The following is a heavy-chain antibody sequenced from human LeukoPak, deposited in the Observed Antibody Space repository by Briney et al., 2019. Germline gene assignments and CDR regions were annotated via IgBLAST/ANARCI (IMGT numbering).Heavy chain of an antibody. D-gene: IGHD4-17*01. CDR3: SLSVTGYDY. Sequence: ASVKVSCKASGGTFSNYAINWVRQAPGQGLEWMGIINPSGGSTSYAQKFQGRVTMTSDTSTSTVYMELSSLRSEDTAVYYCSLSVTGYDYWGQGTLVTVSS. J-gene: IGHJ4*02. CDR1: GGTFSNYA. V-gene: IGHV1-46*01. CDR2: INPSGGST.